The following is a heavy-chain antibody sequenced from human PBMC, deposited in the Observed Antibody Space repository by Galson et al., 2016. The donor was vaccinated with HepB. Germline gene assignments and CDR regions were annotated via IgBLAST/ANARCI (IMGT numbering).Heavy chain of an antibody. CDR3: AGHYNYGWGWSLNFDS. Sequence: SETLSLTCAVSGYSISSSTYYWGWIRQPPGKGLEWIGSIYYSGSTYYNPSLKSRVTVSVDTSKNQFSLKLKSVTAADTAVYYCAGHYNYGWGWSLNFDSWGQGTLVTVSS. CDR1: GYSISSSTYY. CDR2: IYYSGST. J-gene: IGHJ4*02. D-gene: IGHD3-10*01. V-gene: IGHV4-39*01.